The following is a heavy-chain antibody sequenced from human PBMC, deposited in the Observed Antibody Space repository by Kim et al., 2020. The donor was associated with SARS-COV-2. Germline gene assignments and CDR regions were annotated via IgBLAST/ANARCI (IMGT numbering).Heavy chain of an antibody. J-gene: IGHJ6*02. CDR3: ARGRSGSYYYGLDV. D-gene: IGHD1-26*01. CDR2: ISYDGSNK. CDR1: GFTFSSYD. Sequence: GGSLRLSCAASGFTFSSYDMHWVRQAPGKGLEWVAVISYDGSNKYYADSVKSRFTISRDNSKITLYLQMSTLRAEETAVYYCARGRSGSYYYGLDVWGQGTTVTVSS. V-gene: IGHV3-30-3*01.